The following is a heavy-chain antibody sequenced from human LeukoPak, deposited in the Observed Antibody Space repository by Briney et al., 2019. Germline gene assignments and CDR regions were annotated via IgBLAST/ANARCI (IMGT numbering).Heavy chain of an antibody. CDR2: IYYSGST. J-gene: IGHJ5*02. CDR1: GGSISSGDYY. V-gene: IGHV4-30-4*01. CDR3: VREVKGYGSSWYQNWFDP. D-gene: IGHD6-13*01. Sequence: SETLSLTCTVSGGSISSGDYYWSWIRQPPGKGLEWIGYIYYSGSTYYNPSLKSRLTTSIDTSKNQFSLKMSSVTAADTAVYYCVREVKGYGSSWYQNWFDPWGQGTLVTVSS.